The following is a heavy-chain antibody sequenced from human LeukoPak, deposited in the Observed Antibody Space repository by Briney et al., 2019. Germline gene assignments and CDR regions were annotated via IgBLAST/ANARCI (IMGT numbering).Heavy chain of an antibody. V-gene: IGHV3-30*03. CDR2: ISYDGSNK. D-gene: IGHD6-19*01. CDR1: GFTFSSYW. J-gene: IGHJ3*02. CDR3: ARLAGNFFFDAFDI. Sequence: AGGSLRLSCVASGFTFSSYWINWVRQAPGKGLEWVAVISYDGSNKYYADSVKGRFTISRDNSKNTLYLQMNSLRAEDTVVYYCARLAGNFFFDAFDIWGQGTMVTVSS.